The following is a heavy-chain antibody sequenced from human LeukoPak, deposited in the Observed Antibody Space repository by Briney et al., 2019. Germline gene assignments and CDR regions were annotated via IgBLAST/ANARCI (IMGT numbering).Heavy chain of an antibody. CDR2: INQDGSEK. CDR1: GFTFSSYE. CDR3: ARDSGWYTHDY. D-gene: IGHD6-19*01. V-gene: IGHV3-7*01. Sequence: GGSLRLSCAASGFTFSSYEMNWVRQAPGKGLEWVANINQDGSEKYYVDSVKGRFTISRDNAKNSLYLQMNSLRAEDAALYYCARDSGWYTHDYWGQGTLVTVSS. J-gene: IGHJ4*02.